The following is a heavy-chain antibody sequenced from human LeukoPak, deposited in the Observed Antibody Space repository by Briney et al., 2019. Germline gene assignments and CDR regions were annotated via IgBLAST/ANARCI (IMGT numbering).Heavy chain of an antibody. CDR3: ARWRAGRAFFLDS. D-gene: IGHD6-13*01. Sequence: PGGSLRLSCAASGFTFSSYEMNWVRQAPGKGLEWVSYISSSGSTIYYADSVKGRFTISRDNAENSLDLQLNSLRAEDTAVYYCARWRAGRAFFLDSWGQGALVTVSS. CDR2: ISSSGSTI. J-gene: IGHJ4*02. CDR1: GFTFSSYE. V-gene: IGHV3-48*03.